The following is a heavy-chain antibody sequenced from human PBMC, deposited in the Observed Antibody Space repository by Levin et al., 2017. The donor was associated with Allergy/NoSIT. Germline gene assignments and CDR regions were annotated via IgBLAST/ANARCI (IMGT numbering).Heavy chain of an antibody. V-gene: IGHV3-30*18. Sequence: HGESLKISCAASGFTFSSYGMHWVRQAPGKGLEWVAVISYDGSNKYYADSVKGRFTISRDNSKNTLYLQMNSLRAEDTAVYYCAKDDVTFGGVTQDWGQGTLVTVSS. CDR1: GFTFSSYG. CDR2: ISYDGSNK. J-gene: IGHJ4*02. CDR3: AKDDVTFGGVTQD. D-gene: IGHD3-16*01.